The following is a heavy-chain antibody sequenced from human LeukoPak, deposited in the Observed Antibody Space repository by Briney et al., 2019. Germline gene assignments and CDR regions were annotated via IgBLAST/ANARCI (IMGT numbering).Heavy chain of an antibody. CDR1: GFTFDDYA. V-gene: IGHV3-9*01. D-gene: IGHD3-22*01. CDR3: AKGARSSSGYTTD. J-gene: IGHJ4*02. CDR2: INWNSVSA. Sequence: GRSLRLSCVASGFTFDDYATHWVRQAPGKGLEWVAGINWNSVSAVYADSLKGRLTISRDNAKNSLFLQMNSLKTEDTAFYYCAKGARSSSGYTTDWGQGILVTVSS.